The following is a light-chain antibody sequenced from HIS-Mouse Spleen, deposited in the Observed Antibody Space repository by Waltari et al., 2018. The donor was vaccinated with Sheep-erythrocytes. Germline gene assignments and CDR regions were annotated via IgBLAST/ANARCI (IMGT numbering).Light chain of an antibody. V-gene: IGLV2-11*01. CDR2: DVS. J-gene: IGLJ1*01. Sequence: QSALTQPRSVSGSPGQSVTISCTGTSRDVGGDNDVSWYQQHPGKAPKLMIYDVSKRPSGFPDRFSGSQSGNTASLTISGLQAEDEADYYCCSYAGSYNHVFATGTKVTVL. CDR3: CSYAGSYNHV. CDR1: SRDVGGDND.